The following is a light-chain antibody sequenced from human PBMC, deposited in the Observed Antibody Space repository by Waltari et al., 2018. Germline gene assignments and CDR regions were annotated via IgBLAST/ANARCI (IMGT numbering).Light chain of an antibody. CDR1: QGGSSY. V-gene: IGKV3-11*01. CDR3: QQRSNWPPLT. J-gene: IGKJ4*01. CDR2: DAS. Sequence: EIVLTQSPATLSLSPGETPTLSCRASQGGSSYLAWYQQKPGQAPRLLIYDASNRATGIPARFSGSGSGTDFTLTISSLEPEDFAVYYCQQRSNWPPLTFGGGTKVEIK.